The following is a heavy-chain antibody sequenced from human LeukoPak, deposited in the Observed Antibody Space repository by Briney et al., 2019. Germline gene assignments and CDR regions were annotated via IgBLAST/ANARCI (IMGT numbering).Heavy chain of an antibody. V-gene: IGHV4-30-4*02. CDR2: IYYTGST. CDR1: GGSISSSDYY. Sequence: PSETLSLTCTVSGGSISSSDYYWSWIRQPPGKGLEWIGYIYYTGSTYYNPSLKSRVTMSVDTSKNQFSLKLRSVTAADTAVYYCARGGGHGGHVDYWGQGTLVTVSS. CDR3: ARGGGHGGHVDY. D-gene: IGHD4-23*01. J-gene: IGHJ4*02.